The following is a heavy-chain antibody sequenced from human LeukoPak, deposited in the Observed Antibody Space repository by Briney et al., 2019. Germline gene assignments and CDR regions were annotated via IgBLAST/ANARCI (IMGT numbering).Heavy chain of an antibody. J-gene: IGHJ3*02. D-gene: IGHD3-10*01. CDR1: GFTFNNYE. Sequence: GGSLRLSCVASGFTFNNYEMNWVRQAPGKGLEWVSYISSRGSTLYYADSVKGRFTISRDNAKNSLYLQMNSLRAEDTAVYYCARDLKLVSRSPDAFDIWGQGTMVTVSS. CDR3: ARDLKLVSRSPDAFDI. V-gene: IGHV3-48*03. CDR2: ISSRGSTL.